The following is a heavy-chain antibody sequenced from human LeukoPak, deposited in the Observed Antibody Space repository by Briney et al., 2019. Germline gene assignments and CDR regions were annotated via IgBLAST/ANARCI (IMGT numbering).Heavy chain of an antibody. CDR1: GFTVGSNY. CDR2: IYSDGST. Sequence: GGSLRLSCAASGFTVGSNYMSWVRQTPGKGLEWVSIIYSDGSTYYGDSVKGRFTISRDTSKNTVYLQMDSLRAEDTALYYCARTLAGTGNYFDSWGQGTLVTVSS. V-gene: IGHV3-53*01. D-gene: IGHD6-19*01. CDR3: ARTLAGTGNYFDS. J-gene: IGHJ4*02.